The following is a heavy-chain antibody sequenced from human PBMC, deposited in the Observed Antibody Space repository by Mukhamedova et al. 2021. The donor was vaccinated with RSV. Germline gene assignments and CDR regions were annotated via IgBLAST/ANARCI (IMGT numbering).Heavy chain of an antibody. V-gene: IGHV1-18*01. Sequence: EYMGWITANKIDTIYAQKFQGRVTMTTDTSTNTAYMELRSLRSDDTAVYYCARVFWDSGNCRLDTWGQGTLITVSS. J-gene: IGHJ5*02. D-gene: IGHD3-10*01. CDR3: ARVFWDSGNCRLDT. CDR2: ITANKIDT.